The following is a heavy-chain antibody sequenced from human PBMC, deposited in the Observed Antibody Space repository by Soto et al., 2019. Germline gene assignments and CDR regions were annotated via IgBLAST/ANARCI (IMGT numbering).Heavy chain of an antibody. CDR2: IYPGDSDT. J-gene: IGHJ4*02. D-gene: IGHD3-22*01. CDR1: GYSFTSYW. Sequence: GESLKISCKGSGYSFTSYWIGWVRPMPGKGLEWMGIIYPGDSDTRYSPSFQGQDTISADKSISTAYLQWSILKASDTAMYDCARRSSNSSGYYFDYWGQGTLVTVSS. V-gene: IGHV5-51*01. CDR3: ARRSSNSSGYYFDY.